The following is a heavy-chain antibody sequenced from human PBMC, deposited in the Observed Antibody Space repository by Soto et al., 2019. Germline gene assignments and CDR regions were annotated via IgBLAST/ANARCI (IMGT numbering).Heavy chain of an antibody. CDR2: IYYSGST. V-gene: IGHV4-59*01. CDR1: GGSISSYY. CDR3: ARKGVVALFDY. D-gene: IGHD5-12*01. J-gene: IGHJ4*02. Sequence: SETLSFTCTVSGGSISSYYWSWIRQPPGKGLEWIGYIYYSGSTNYNPSLKSRVTISVDTSKNQFSLKLSSVTAADTAVYYCARKGVVALFDYWGQGTLVTVSS.